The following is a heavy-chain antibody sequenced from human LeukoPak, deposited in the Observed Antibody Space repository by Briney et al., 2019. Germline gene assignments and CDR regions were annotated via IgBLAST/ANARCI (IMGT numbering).Heavy chain of an antibody. CDR1: GYTFTSYG. V-gene: IGHV1-69*05. CDR3: ARDSGGIYGDNWFDP. Sequence: GASVKISCKASGYTFTSYGISWVRQDPGQGLEWIEGIIPIFGTANYAQKFQGRVTITTDESTSTAYMELSSLRSEDTAVYYCARDSGGIYGDNWFDPWGQGTLVTVSS. CDR2: IIPIFGTA. D-gene: IGHD4-17*01. J-gene: IGHJ5*02.